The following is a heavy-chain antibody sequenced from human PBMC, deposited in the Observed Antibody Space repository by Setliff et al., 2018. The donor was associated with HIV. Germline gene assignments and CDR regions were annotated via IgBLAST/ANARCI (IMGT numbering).Heavy chain of an antibody. CDR1: GYSLSSDYY. V-gene: IGHV4-38-2*01. Sequence: LSLTCAVSGYSLSSDYYWGWIRQPPGKGLEWIASIYHSGSTYYNPSLKSRVTMSVDSSKNQFSLKVDSVTAADTAVYYCARLRPSVADRSYFDHWGQGTLVTVSS. CDR2: IYHSGST. J-gene: IGHJ4*02. CDR3: ARLRPSVADRSYFDH. D-gene: IGHD6-19*01.